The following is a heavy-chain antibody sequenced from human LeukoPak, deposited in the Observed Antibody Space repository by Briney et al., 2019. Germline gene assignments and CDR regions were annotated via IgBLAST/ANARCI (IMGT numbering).Heavy chain of an antibody. V-gene: IGHV3-23*01. CDR1: GFTFSSHP. Sequence: GGSLRLSCAASGFTFSSHPMSWVRLAPGKGLEWVSSIRGSGDSTYYADSVKGRFTISRDNAKNSLYLQMNSLRAEDTAVYYCAELGITMIGGVWGKGTTVTISS. CDR2: IRGSGDST. J-gene: IGHJ6*04. D-gene: IGHD3-10*02. CDR3: AELGITMIGGV.